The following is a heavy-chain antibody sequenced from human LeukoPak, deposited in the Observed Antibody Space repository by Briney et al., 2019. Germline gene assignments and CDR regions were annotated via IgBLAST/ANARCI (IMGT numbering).Heavy chain of an antibody. CDR2: ISYDGSEK. Sequence: GRSLRLSCAASGYTFSANGLHWVRQAPGKGLEWVGMISYDGSEKYYGDSVKGRFTISRDDSKSTLFLQMNSLRAEDTAVYYCARDFSGDYWGQGTLVTVSS. V-gene: IGHV3-30*12. CDR3: ARDFSGDY. CDR1: GYTFSANG. J-gene: IGHJ4*02.